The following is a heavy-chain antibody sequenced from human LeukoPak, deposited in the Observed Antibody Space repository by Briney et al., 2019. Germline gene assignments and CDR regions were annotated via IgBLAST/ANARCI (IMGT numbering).Heavy chain of an antibody. D-gene: IGHD1-1*01. CDR2: IYYSGST. J-gene: IGHJ6*02. V-gene: IGHV4-31*03. CDR1: GGSISSGGYY. Sequence: SETLSLTCTVSGGSISSGGYYWSWIRQHPGKGLEWIGYIYYSGSTYYNPSLKSRVTISVDTSKNQFSLKLSSVTAADTAVYYCAREDNSRTGGNGAISVWGQGTTVTISS. CDR3: AREDNSRTGGNGAISV.